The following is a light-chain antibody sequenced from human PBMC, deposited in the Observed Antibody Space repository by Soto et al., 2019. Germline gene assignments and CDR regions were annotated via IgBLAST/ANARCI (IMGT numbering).Light chain of an antibody. CDR2: YDT. V-gene: IGLV3-21*04. Sequence: SYELTQPPSVSVAPGKTARITCGGNNIGSKSVHWYQQKPGQAPVLVIYYDTDRPSGIPERFSGSNSVNTATLTISRVEAGDEADYYCQVWDSSSDHVVFGGGTKATVL. J-gene: IGLJ2*01. CDR3: QVWDSSSDHVV. CDR1: NIGSKS.